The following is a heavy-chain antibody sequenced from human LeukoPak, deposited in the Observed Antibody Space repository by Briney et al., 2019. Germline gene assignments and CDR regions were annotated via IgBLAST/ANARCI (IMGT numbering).Heavy chain of an antibody. Sequence: GGSLRLSCAASGFTFSSYTMSWVRQAPGQGLEWVSAVSGSGSSTYSADSVKGRFTISRDNSKNTLYLQMNSLRAEDTAVYYCAKERQLLQGFDYWGQGTLVTVSS. J-gene: IGHJ4*02. D-gene: IGHD5-24*01. CDR2: VSGSGSST. CDR1: GFTFSSYT. V-gene: IGHV3-23*01. CDR3: AKERQLLQGFDY.